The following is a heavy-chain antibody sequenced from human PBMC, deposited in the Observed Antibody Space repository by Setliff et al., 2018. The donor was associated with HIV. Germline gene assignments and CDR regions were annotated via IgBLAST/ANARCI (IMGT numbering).Heavy chain of an antibody. J-gene: IGHJ4*02. CDR3: ARRASKASLDY. V-gene: IGHV5-51*01. CDR1: GYSFTNYW. CDR2: IYPGDSDT. Sequence: GESLKISCKGSGYSFTNYWIGWARQMPGKGLEWVGIIYPGDSDTRYSPSFQGRVTISADKSINTAYLEWSSLQASDTAMYYCARRASKASLDYWGRGTLVTVSS.